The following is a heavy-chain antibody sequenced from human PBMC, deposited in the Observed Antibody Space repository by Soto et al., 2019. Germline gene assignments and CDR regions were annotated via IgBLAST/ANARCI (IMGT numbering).Heavy chain of an antibody. D-gene: IGHD3-3*01. J-gene: IGHJ5*02. CDR2: INHSGST. CDR3: ARGLTIFGVVLAHPATRNWFDP. Sequence: PSETLSLTCAVYGGSFSGYYWSWIRQPPGEGLEWIGEINHSGSTNYNPSLKSRVTISVDTSKNQFSLKLSSVTAADTAVYYCARGLTIFGVVLAHPATRNWFDPWGQGTLVTVSS. CDR1: GGSFSGYY. V-gene: IGHV4-34*01.